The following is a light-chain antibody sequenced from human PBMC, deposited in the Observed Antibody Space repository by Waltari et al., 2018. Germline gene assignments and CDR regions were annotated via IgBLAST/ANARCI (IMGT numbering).Light chain of an antibody. V-gene: IGLV2-14*03. CDR1: SSDVGGHNY. J-gene: IGLJ1*01. CDR3: SSYTSSSTRV. Sequence: QSTLPQPASVSGSPGQSITISCTGTSSDVGGHNYVSWYQQPPGKAPKLVIYDVSSRPSGVSNRFSGSKSGNTASLTIYGLQAEDEADYYCSSYTSSSTRVFGTGTRVTVL. CDR2: DVS.